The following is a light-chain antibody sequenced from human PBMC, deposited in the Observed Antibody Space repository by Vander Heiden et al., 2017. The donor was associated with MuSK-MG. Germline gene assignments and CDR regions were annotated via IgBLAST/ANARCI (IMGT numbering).Light chain of an antibody. V-gene: IGKV3-20*01. Sequence: EIVLTQSPGTLSLSPGERASLSCRASQSVSSSYLAWYQQNPGQAPRLLIYGASSRANGIPDRFSGSGSGTDFTLTSSRLEPEDFAVYYWQQDGSSRTFGLGTKVEIK. J-gene: IGKJ1*01. CDR3: QQDGSSRT. CDR1: QSVSSSY. CDR2: GAS.